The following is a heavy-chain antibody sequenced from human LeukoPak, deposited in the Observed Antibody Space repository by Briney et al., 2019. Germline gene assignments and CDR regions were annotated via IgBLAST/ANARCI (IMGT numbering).Heavy chain of an antibody. Sequence: GASVKVSCKVSGYTLTELSMHWVRQAPGKGLEWMGGFDPEDGETIYAQKFQGRVTMTEDTSTDTAYMELSSMRSEGTAVYYCATARGGRVVYYFDYWGQGTLVTVSS. CDR2: FDPEDGET. V-gene: IGHV1-24*01. CDR3: ATARGGRVVYYFDY. CDR1: GYTLTELS. D-gene: IGHD2-15*01. J-gene: IGHJ4*02.